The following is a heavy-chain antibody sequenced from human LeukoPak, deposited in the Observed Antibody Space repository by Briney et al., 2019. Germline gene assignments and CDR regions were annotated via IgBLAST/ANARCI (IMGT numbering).Heavy chain of an antibody. CDR3: ARGYYYDSSGYHDY. V-gene: IGHV4-59*08. CDR1: GGSISSYY. CDR2: IYYSGST. D-gene: IGHD3-22*01. J-gene: IGHJ4*02. Sequence: SETLSLTCTVSGGSISSYYWSWIRQPPGKGLEWIGYIYYSGSTNYNPSLKSRVTISVDTSKNQFSLKLSSVTAADTAVYYCARGYYYDSSGYHDYWGQGTLVTVSS.